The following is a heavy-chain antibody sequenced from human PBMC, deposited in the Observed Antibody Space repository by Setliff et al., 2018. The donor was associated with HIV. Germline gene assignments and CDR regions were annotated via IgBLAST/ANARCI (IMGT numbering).Heavy chain of an antibody. CDR2: IYHRGST. CDR1: GASITTDTYY. CDR3: ARSLHGGGSEPFDT. D-gene: IGHD3-10*01. Sequence: PSETLSLTCTVSGASITTDTYYWAWIRQPPGKGLEWIGSIYHRGSTHHNPSLKSRVTFSVDTSNNQFSLSLRSVTAAETAIYYCARSLHGGGSEPFDTWGQGILVTVSS. J-gene: IGHJ5*02. V-gene: IGHV4-39*07.